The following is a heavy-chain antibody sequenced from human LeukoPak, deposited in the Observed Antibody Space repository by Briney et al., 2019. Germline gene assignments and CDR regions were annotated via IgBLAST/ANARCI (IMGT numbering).Heavy chain of an antibody. D-gene: IGHD1-26*01. J-gene: IGHJ4*02. Sequence: PGGSLRLSCSASGFTFSSYAMHWVRQVPGKGLEYVSAINSNGGSTYYADSVKGRFTISRDNSKNTLFLQMSGLRAEDTAIYYCVKELSGSYYYWGQGTLVTVSS. CDR2: INSNGGST. CDR3: VKELSGSYYY. V-gene: IGHV3-64D*06. CDR1: GFTFSSYA.